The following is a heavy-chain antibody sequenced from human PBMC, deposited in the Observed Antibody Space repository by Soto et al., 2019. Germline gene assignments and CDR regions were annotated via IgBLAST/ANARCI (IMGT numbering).Heavy chain of an antibody. CDR2: IRSKANNFAT. Sequence: EVRLVESGGGLVQPGGSLKLSCAASGFTFSGSAMHWVRQASGKGLEWVGRIRSKANNFATVYAASVKGRFTISRDDSKNTAHLQMNSLKTEDTAVYYCARHALQYCGGDCYLLPYFDLWGRGTLVTVSS. D-gene: IGHD2-21*02. CDR1: GFTFSGSA. V-gene: IGHV3-73*02. J-gene: IGHJ2*01. CDR3: ARHALQYCGGDCYLLPYFDL.